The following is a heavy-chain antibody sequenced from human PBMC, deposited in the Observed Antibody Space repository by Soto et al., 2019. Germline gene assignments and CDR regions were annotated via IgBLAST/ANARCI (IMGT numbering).Heavy chain of an antibody. CDR2: ISYDGSNK. CDR1: GFTFSSYG. CDR3: AKVSTWSGYYSHTYFDY. Sequence: VQLVESGGGVVQPGRSLRLSCAASGFTFSSYGMHWVRQAPGKGLEWVAVISYDGSNKYYADSVKGRFTISRDNSKNTLYLQMNSLRAEDTAVYYCAKVSTWSGYYSHTYFDYWGQGTLVTVSS. J-gene: IGHJ4*02. V-gene: IGHV3-30*18. D-gene: IGHD3-3*01.